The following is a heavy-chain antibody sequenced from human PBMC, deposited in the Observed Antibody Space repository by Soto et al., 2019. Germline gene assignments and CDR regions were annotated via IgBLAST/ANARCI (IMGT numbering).Heavy chain of an antibody. J-gene: IGHJ6*02. D-gene: IGHD2-8*01. V-gene: IGHV1-2*04. CDR3: ARGDSTDCSNGVCSFFYNHDMDV. CDR1: GYTFTGYN. Sequence: ASVKVSCKASGYTFTGYNMHWVRQAPGEGLEWLGRINPKSGGTSTAQKFQGWVTMTTDTSISTASMELTRLTSDDTAIYYCARGDSTDCSNGVCSFFYNHDMDVWGQGTTVTVSS. CDR2: INPKSGGT.